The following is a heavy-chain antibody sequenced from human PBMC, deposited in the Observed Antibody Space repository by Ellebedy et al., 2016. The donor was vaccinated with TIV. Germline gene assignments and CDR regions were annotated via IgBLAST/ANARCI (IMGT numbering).Heavy chain of an antibody. CDR2: ISGSGGST. CDR3: AREKTWGGMDV. J-gene: IGHJ6*02. D-gene: IGHD3-16*01. Sequence: GESLKISXAASGFTFSSYAMSWVRQAPGKGLEWVSAISGSGGSTYYADSVKGRFTISRDNAKNTLYLQMNSLRAEDTAVYYCAREKTWGGMDVWGQGTTVTVSS. CDR1: GFTFSSYA. V-gene: IGHV3-23*01.